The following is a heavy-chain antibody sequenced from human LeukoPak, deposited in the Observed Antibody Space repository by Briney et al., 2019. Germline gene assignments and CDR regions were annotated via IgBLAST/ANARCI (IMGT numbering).Heavy chain of an antibody. J-gene: IGHJ4*02. CDR3: ARHYSGTIDY. Sequence: ASVKVSCKASGYRFTNYGISWVRQAPGQGLEWVGWINTDNNNTDYAQKLQDRVTITTDTYTSTAYMDLRSLKSDDTALYFCARHYSGTIDYWGQGTLVTVSS. CDR1: GYRFTNYG. V-gene: IGHV1-18*01. CDR2: INTDNNNT. D-gene: IGHD3-10*01.